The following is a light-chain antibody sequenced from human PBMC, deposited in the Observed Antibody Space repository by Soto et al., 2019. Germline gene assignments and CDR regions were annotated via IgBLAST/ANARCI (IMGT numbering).Light chain of an antibody. J-gene: IGLJ1*01. CDR3: SSFKGTNSFV. Sequence: QSVLTQPASVSGSPGQSITISCTGTSSDVGGYILVSWYQQHPGKAPKLMIYEGSKRPSGVSNRFSGSKSGNTASLTISGLQAEDEAHYYCSSFKGTNSFVFGTGTKLTVL. CDR1: SSDVGGYIL. V-gene: IGLV2-14*02. CDR2: EGS.